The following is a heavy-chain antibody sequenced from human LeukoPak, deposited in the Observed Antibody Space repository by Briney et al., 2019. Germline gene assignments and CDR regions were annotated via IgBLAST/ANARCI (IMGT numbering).Heavy chain of an antibody. J-gene: IGHJ4*02. CDR2: ISSSSSYI. CDR3: ARAPGYGDSYFDY. D-gene: IGHD4-17*01. Sequence: GGSLRLSCAASGFTFSSYSMNWVRQAPGKGLEWVSSISSSSSYIYYADSVKGRFTISRDNAKNSLYLQMNSLRAEDTAVYYCARAPGYGDSYFDYWGQGTLVTVSS. CDR1: GFTFSSYS. V-gene: IGHV3-21*04.